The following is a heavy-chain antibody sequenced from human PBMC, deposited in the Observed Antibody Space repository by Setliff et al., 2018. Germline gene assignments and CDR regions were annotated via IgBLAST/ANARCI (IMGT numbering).Heavy chain of an antibody. V-gene: IGHV1-3*01. CDR3: ARGDVYSGSYYHFDY. D-gene: IGHD1-26*01. J-gene: IGHJ4*02. Sequence: ASVKVSCKASGDTSTTYAIHWVRQAPGQGLEWMGWINAGNGNIRYSQNXXXRVTITRDTSASTAYMELSSLTSEDTAIYYCARGDVYSGSYYHFDYWGQGTLVTVPQ. CDR1: GDTSTTYA. CDR2: INAGNGNI.